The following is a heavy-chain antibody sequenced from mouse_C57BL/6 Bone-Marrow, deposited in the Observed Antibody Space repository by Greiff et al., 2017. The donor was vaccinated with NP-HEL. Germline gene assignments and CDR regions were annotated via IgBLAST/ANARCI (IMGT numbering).Heavy chain of an antibody. CDR2: IWWDADK. J-gene: IGHJ4*01. D-gene: IGHD1-1*01. Sequence: QVTLKVCGPGILQPSQTLSLTCSFSGFSLSTFGMGVGWIRQPSGKGLEWLAHIWWDADKYYNPALKSRLTISKDTSKNQVFLKIANVDTADTATYYCARMGYYGSIRDYYAMDYWGQGTSVTVSS. CDR3: ARMGYYGSIRDYYAMDY. V-gene: IGHV8-8*01. CDR1: GFSLSTFGMG.